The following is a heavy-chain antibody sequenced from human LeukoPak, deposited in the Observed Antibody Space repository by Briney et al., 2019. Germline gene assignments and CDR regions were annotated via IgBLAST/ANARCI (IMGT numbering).Heavy chain of an antibody. CDR1: GFTFSSYA. D-gene: IGHD2-2*01. Sequence: GGSLRLSCAASGFTFSSYAMHLVRQAPGKGLEWVAVISYDGSNKYYADSVKGRFTISRDNSKNTLYLQMNSLRAEDTAVYYCARGRKDRLIVGVPAAKDFGYWGQGTLVTVSS. CDR2: ISYDGSNK. CDR3: ARGRKDRLIVGVPAAKDFGY. V-gene: IGHV3-30*04. J-gene: IGHJ4*02.